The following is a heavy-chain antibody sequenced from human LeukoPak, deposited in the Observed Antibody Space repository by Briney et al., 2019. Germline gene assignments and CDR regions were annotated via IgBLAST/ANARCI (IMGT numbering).Heavy chain of an antibody. CDR2: INHSGST. D-gene: IGHD3-22*01. CDR3: AREQYYYDSSVDY. V-gene: IGHV4-34*01. J-gene: IGHJ4*02. Sequence: SETLSLTCAVYGGSFSGYYWSWIRQPPGKGLEWIGEINHSGSTNYNPSLKSRVTISVDTSKNQFSLKLSSVTAADTAVYYCAREQYYYDSSVDYWGQGTLVTVSS. CDR1: GGSFSGYY.